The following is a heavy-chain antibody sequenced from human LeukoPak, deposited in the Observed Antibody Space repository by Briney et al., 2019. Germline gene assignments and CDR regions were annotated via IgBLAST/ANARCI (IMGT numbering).Heavy chain of an antibody. CDR3: ARGYDWFDP. V-gene: IGHV4-38-2*02. J-gene: IGHJ5*02. Sequence: QPSETLSLTCTVSGYSISSGYYWGWIRQPPGKGLEWIGSIYYSGSTYYNPSLKSRVTISVDTSKNQFSLKLSSVTAADTAVYYCARGYDWFDPWGQGTLVTVSS. CDR2: IYYSGST. D-gene: IGHD3-16*01. CDR1: GYSISSGYY.